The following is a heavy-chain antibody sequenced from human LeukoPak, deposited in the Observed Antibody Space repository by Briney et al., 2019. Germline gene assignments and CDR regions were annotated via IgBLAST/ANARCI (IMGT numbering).Heavy chain of an antibody. V-gene: IGHV3-21*01. CDR2: ISSSSSYI. CDR3: ARVGALEYGMDV. D-gene: IGHD1-26*01. J-gene: IGHJ6*02. CDR1: GFTFSSYS. Sequence: KPGGSLRLSCAASGFTFSSYSMNWVRQAPGKGLEWVSSISSSSSYIYYADSVKGRFTISRDNAKNSLYLQMNSLRAEDTAVYYCARVGALEYGMDVWGQGTTVTVSS.